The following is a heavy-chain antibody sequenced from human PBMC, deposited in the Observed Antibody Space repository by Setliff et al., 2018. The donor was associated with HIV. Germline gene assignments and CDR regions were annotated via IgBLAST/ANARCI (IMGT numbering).Heavy chain of an antibody. CDR1: GYTFTSYD. CDR3: ARDGIFHYYDSSGYYFDN. D-gene: IGHD3-22*01. CDR2: INPNSGGT. Sequence: ASVKVSCKASGYTFTSYDINWVRQAAGQGLEWMGWINPNSGGTNYAQKFQGRVTMTSDTSISTAYMELSRLRSGDTAVYYCARDGIFHYYDSSGYYFDNWGQGTLVTSPQ. J-gene: IGHJ4*02. V-gene: IGHV1-2*02.